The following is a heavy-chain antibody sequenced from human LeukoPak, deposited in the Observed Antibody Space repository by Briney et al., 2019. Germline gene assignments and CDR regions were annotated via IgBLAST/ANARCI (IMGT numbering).Heavy chain of an antibody. V-gene: IGHV5-51*01. CDR1: GYSFSSYW. D-gene: IGHD5-18*01. J-gene: IGHJ3*02. Sequence: GESLQVSCKGSGYSFSSYWIGWVRQMPGKGLEWMGIIYPGDSDTRYSPSFQGQVTISADKSISTAYLQWSSLKASDTAMYYCAKNVDTAMAPGFDIWGQGTMVTVSS. CDR2: IYPGDSDT. CDR3: AKNVDTAMAPGFDI.